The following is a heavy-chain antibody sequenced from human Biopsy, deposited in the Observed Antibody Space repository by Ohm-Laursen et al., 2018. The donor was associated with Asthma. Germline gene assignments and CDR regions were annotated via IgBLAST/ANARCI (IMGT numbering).Heavy chain of an antibody. CDR2: LIPVLGTA. D-gene: IGHD3-3*02. Sequence: SSVKVSCKASGDSFSNYAISWVRQAPRQGLEWMGGLIPVLGTADYAQMFQGRVTITADIFTRTVYMELSGLRFDDTAIYYCARPSPNRDILYYYYHMDVWGQGTVVSVSS. CDR3: ARPSPNRDILYYYYHMDV. V-gene: IGHV1-69*06. J-gene: IGHJ6*02. CDR1: GDSFSNYA.